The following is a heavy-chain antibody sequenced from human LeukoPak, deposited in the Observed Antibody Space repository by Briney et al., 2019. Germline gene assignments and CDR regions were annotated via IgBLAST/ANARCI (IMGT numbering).Heavy chain of an antibody. CDR2: INSGGSST. V-gene: IGHV3-74*01. J-gene: IGHJ4*02. CDR1: GFTFSSYW. Sequence: GGSLRLSCAASGFTFSSYWMHWVRQAPGKGLVWVSRINSGGSSTSYADSVKGRFTISRDNAKNTLYLQMNSLRAEDTAVYYCARAPSIGDFDYWGQGTLVTVSS. CDR3: ARAPSIGDFDY. D-gene: IGHD3-10*01.